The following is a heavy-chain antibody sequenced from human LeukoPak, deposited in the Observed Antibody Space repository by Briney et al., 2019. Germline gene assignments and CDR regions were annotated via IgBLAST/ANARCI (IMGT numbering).Heavy chain of an antibody. CDR1: GGSITSYF. J-gene: IGHJ1*01. CDR2: IYHSGTT. V-gene: IGHV4-59*01. D-gene: IGHD2/OR15-2a*01. Sequence: SETVPHTCTVSGGSITSYFWTWIRQPPGKGLEWIGYIYHSGTTNYNPSLKSRATISVDTSRSQFSLKLSSVTAADTAVYYCAQKAPFSPAYSQQRGQRRIATVSS. CDR3: AQKAPFSPAYSQQ.